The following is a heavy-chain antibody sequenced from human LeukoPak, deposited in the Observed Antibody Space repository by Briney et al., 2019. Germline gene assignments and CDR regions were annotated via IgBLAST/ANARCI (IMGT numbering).Heavy chain of an antibody. J-gene: IGHJ4*02. CDR1: GYTFTGYP. Sequence: ASVTVSCTASGYTFTGYPILWVRQAPGQGLEWMGWIIPNSGATTYAQKFQGRVTMTRDTSISTAFMELSSLRSDDTAVYYCTREDYWGQGTPVTVSS. CDR3: TREDY. CDR2: IIPNSGAT. V-gene: IGHV1-2*02.